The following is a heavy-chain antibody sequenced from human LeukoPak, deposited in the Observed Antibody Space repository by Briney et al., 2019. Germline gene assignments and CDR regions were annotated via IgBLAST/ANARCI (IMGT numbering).Heavy chain of an antibody. CDR3: ARYAGISSSLPPRFDP. CDR2: INPNSGGT. J-gene: IGHJ5*02. D-gene: IGHD6-6*01. V-gene: IGHV1-2*02. CDR1: GYTFTGYY. Sequence: ASVKVSCKASGYTFTGYYMHWVRQAPGQGLEWMGWINPNSGGTNYAQKFQGRVTMTRDTSISTAYMEPSRLRSDDTAVYYCARYAGISSSLPPRFDPWGQGTLVTVSS.